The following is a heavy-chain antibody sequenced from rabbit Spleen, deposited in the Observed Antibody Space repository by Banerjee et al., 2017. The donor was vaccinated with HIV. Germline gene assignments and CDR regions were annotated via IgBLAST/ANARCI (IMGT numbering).Heavy chain of an antibody. V-gene: IGHV1S7*01. J-gene: IGHJ3*01. Sequence: QLEESAGGLVQPGGSLKLSCKASGFTLSSYYMNWVRQAPGKGLEWIGYIDPVFGITYYANWVSGRFSISRENAQNTVFLQMTSLTAADTATYFCARDGAGGSYFAVWGQGTLVTVS. D-gene: IGHD8-1*01. CDR1: GFTLSSYY. CDR2: IDPVFGIT. CDR3: ARDGAGGSYFAV.